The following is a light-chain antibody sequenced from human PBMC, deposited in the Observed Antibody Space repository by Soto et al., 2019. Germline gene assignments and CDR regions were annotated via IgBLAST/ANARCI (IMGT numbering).Light chain of an antibody. CDR3: QQYGTSPELT. CDR1: QSVSSSY. J-gene: IGKJ4*01. Sequence: EIVLTQSPGTLSLSPGERATLSCRASQSVSSSYLAWYQQKPGQAPRLLIYGASRRATGIPDRFSGSGSGTDFTLTISRLEPEDFALYYCQQYGTSPELTFGGGTKVEIK. CDR2: GAS. V-gene: IGKV3-20*01.